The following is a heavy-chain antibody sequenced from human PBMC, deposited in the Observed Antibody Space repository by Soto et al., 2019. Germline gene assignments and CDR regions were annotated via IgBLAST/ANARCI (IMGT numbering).Heavy chain of an antibody. CDR1: GYILTELS. CDR2: FDPEDGET. J-gene: IGHJ6*02. CDR3: AREVGHMDV. Sequence: ASVKVSCKVPGYILTELSMYWVRQAPGKGLEWMGGFDPEDGETIYAQKLQGRVTMTEDVSTHTAYLELGSLRSDDTAVYYCAREVGHMDVWGQGTTVTVSS. V-gene: IGHV1-24*01.